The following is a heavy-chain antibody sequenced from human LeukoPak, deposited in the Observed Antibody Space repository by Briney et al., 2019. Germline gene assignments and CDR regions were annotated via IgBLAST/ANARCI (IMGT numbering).Heavy chain of an antibody. Sequence: MPSETLSPTCAVYGGSFRGYYWSWIRQPPGKGLEWIGEINHSGSTNYNPSLKSRVTISVDTSKNQFSLKLSSVTAADTAVYYCAHGTVVTPGYWGQGTLVTVSS. CDR3: AHGTVVTPGY. D-gene: IGHD4-23*01. CDR2: INHSGST. V-gene: IGHV4-34*01. J-gene: IGHJ4*02. CDR1: GGSFRGYY.